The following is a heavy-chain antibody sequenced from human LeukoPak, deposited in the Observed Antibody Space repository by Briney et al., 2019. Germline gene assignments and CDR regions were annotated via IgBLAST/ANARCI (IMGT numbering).Heavy chain of an antibody. CDR2: ISYDGTNK. CDR1: GFTFNNYA. D-gene: IGHD6-19*01. CDR3: AKKGYSFGWRDSYYFDY. Sequence: GGSLRLSCAASGFTFNNYAMHWVRQAPGKGLEWVAVISYDGTNKYYADSVKGRFTISRDNSKNTLYLQMNSLRAEDTAVYYCAKKGYSFGWRDSYYFDYWGQGTLVTVSS. V-gene: IGHV3-30*04. J-gene: IGHJ4*02.